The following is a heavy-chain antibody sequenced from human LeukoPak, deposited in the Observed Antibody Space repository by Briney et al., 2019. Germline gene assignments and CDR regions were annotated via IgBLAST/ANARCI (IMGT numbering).Heavy chain of an antibody. D-gene: IGHD6-19*01. CDR2: IWYDGSNK. J-gene: IGHJ4*02. V-gene: IGHV3-33*01. CDR3: ARESSGWYLDY. CDR1: GFTFSSYG. Sequence: PGGPLRLSCAASGFTFSSYGMYWVRQAPGKGLEWVAVIWYDGSNKYYADSVKGRFTISRDNSKNTLYLQMNSLRVEDTAVYYCARESSGWYLDYWGQGTLVTVSS.